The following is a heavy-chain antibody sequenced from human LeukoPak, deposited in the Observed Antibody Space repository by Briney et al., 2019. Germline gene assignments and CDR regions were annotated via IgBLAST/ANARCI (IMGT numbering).Heavy chain of an antibody. CDR3: AREGDYGDSPDAFDI. CDR2: IKQDGSEK. J-gene: IGHJ3*02. Sequence: QPGGSLRLSCAASGFTFTNYAMNWVRQAPGKGLEWVANIKQDGSEKYYVDSVKGRFAISRDNAKNSLYLQMNGLRAEDTAVYYCAREGDYGDSPDAFDIWGQGTMVTVSS. CDR1: GFTFTNYA. D-gene: IGHD4-17*01. V-gene: IGHV3-7*01.